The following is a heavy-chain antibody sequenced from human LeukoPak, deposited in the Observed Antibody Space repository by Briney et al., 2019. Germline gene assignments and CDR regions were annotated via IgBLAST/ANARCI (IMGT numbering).Heavy chain of an antibody. CDR3: ARVPPNYSSGWYGGAGRFDY. V-gene: IGHV1-8*01. CDR1: GYTFTSYD. CDR2: MNPNSGNT. J-gene: IGHJ4*02. D-gene: IGHD6-19*01. Sequence: ASVKVSCKASGYTFTSYDINWVRQATGQGLEWMGWMNPNSGNTGYAQKFQGRVTMTRDTSTSTVYMELSSLRSEDTAVYYCARVPPNYSSGWYGGAGRFDYWGQGTLVTVSS.